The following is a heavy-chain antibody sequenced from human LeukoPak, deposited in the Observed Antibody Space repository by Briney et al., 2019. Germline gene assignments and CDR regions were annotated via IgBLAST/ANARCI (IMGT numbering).Heavy chain of an antibody. J-gene: IGHJ5*02. CDR3: ARAEYSYGYNWFDP. Sequence: ASVKVSCKASGYTFTSYDINWVRQATGQGLEWMGWMNPNSGNTGYAQKFQGRVTTTRNTSISTAYMELSSLRSEDTAVYYCARAEYSYGYNWFDPWGQGTLVTVSS. D-gene: IGHD5-18*01. V-gene: IGHV1-8*01. CDR1: GYTFTSYD. CDR2: MNPNSGNT.